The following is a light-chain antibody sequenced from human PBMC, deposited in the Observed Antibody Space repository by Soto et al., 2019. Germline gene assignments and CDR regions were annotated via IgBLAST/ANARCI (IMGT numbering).Light chain of an antibody. Sequence: EIVLTQSPATLSLSPGERATLSCRASQSVSTFLAWYQHKPGQAPRLLIYDASNRATGIPDRFRGSGSGTDFTLTISSLEPEYFALYYCQQGTDWPPGTFGQGTKVEIK. J-gene: IGKJ1*01. CDR2: DAS. V-gene: IGKV3-11*01. CDR1: QSVSTF. CDR3: QQGTDWPPGT.